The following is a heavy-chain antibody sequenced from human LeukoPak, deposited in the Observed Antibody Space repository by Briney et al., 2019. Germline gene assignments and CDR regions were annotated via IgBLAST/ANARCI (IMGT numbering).Heavy chain of an antibody. CDR1: GYTLTELS. Sequence: ASVKVSCKVSGYTLTELSMHWVRQAPGKGLEWMGGFDPEDGETIYAQKFQGRVTMTEDTSTDTAYMELSSLRSEDTAVYYCARDAFSYSSSLVTDSDAFDIWGQGTMVTVSS. CDR3: ARDAFSYSSSLVTDSDAFDI. CDR2: FDPEDGET. D-gene: IGHD6-13*01. V-gene: IGHV1-24*01. J-gene: IGHJ3*02.